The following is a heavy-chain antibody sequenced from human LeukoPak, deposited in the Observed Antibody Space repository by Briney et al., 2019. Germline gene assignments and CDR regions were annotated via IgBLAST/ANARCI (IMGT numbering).Heavy chain of an antibody. CDR3: ARDRSDYDFWSGHYQYYFDY. Sequence: GGSLRLSCAASGFTFSSYWMSWVRQAPGKGLEWVANIKQDGSEKYYVDSVKGRFTISRDNAKNSLYLQMNSLGAEDTAVYYCARDRSDYDFWSGHYQYYFDYWGQGTLVTVSS. CDR2: IKQDGSEK. V-gene: IGHV3-7*01. D-gene: IGHD3-3*01. J-gene: IGHJ4*02. CDR1: GFTFSSYW.